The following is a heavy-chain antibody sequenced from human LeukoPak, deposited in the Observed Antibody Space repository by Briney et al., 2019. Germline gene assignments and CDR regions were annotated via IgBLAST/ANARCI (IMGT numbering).Heavy chain of an antibody. CDR2: ISGSGGST. Sequence: PGGSLRLSCAVSGFTFSSYAMSWVRQAPGKGLEWVSAISGSGGSTYYADSVKGRFTISRDKSKNTLYLQMNSLRAEDTAVYYCAKGISGTYLTDYWGQGTLVTVSS. CDR3: AKGISGTYLTDY. D-gene: IGHD1-26*01. CDR1: GFTFSSYA. J-gene: IGHJ4*02. V-gene: IGHV3-23*01.